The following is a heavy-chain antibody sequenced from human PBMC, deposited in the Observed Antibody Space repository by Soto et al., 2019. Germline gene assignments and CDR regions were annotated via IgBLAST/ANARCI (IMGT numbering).Heavy chain of an antibody. D-gene: IGHD1-1*01. CDR3: ARDPHQRKFDF. CDR1: GFTFSSYW. V-gene: IGHV3-30-3*01. CDR2: IPFDGSDK. J-gene: IGHJ4*02. Sequence: PGGSLRLSCAASGFTFSSYWMHWVRQAPGKGLEWVALIPFDGSDKYYADSVKGRFTISRDNSKDTLYLQMNSLRAEDTAVYYCARDPHQRKFDFWGQGTLVTVSS.